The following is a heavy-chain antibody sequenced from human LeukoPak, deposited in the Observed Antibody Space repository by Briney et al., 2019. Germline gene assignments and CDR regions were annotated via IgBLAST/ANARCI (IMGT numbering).Heavy chain of an antibody. J-gene: IGHJ4*02. CDR3: AKDEVTSGGGLDY. Sequence: GGSLRLSCAASGFTVSSKFMHWVRPAPGKGLEWVSVIYSGGITYYADSVKGRFTVSRDNSRNTMYLHMNSLKVEDTAVYYCAKDEVTSGGGLDYWGQGTLVTVSS. CDR1: GFTVSSKF. V-gene: IGHV3-53*01. CDR2: IYSGGIT. D-gene: IGHD3-16*01.